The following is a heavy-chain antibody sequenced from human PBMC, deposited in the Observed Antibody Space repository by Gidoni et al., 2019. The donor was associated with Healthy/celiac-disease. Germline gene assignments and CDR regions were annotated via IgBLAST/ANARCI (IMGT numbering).Heavy chain of an antibody. CDR2: ISGSGGST. CDR1: AFTFSSYA. J-gene: IGHJ3*02. Sequence: EVQLLESGGGLVQPGGSLRLSCAPPAFTFSSYAMRWDPQDPGQGLGWVSAISGSGGSTYYADSVKGRFTISRDNSKTTLYLQMNSLRAEDTAVYYCAKDPTAGYCSSTSCYDGAFDIWGQGTMVTVSS. D-gene: IGHD2-2*01. CDR3: AKDPTAGYCSSTSCYDGAFDI. V-gene: IGHV3-23*01.